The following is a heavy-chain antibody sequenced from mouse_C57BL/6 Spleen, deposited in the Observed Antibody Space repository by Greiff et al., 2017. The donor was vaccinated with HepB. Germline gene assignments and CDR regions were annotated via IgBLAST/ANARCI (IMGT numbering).Heavy chain of an antibody. J-gene: IGHJ2*01. CDR2: ISSGSSTI. V-gene: IGHV5-17*01. CDR1: GFTFSDYG. Sequence: EVQLVESGGGLVKPGGSLKLSCAASGFTFSDYGMHWVRQAPEKGLEWVAYISSGSSTIYYADTVKGRFTISRDNAKNTLFLQMTSLRSEDTAMYYCARTYYGNYYFDYWGQGTTLTVSS. CDR3: ARTYYGNYYFDY. D-gene: IGHD2-10*01.